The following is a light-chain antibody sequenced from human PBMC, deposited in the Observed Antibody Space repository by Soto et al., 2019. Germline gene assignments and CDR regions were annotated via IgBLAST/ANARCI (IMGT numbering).Light chain of an antibody. V-gene: IGKV3D-20*02. CDR2: GAS. CDR3: LQRSDWPIT. CDR1: QSVSSNY. J-gene: IGKJ5*01. Sequence: IVLTQSPGTLSLSPGERATLSCRAGQSVSSNYLAWYQQKPGQAPRLLIYGASTRATGIPARFSGSGSGTEFTLTISNLQSEDFAVYYCLQRSDWPITFGQGTRLEIK.